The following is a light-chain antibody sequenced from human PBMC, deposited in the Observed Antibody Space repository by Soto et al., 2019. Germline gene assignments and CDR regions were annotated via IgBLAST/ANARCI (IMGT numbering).Light chain of an antibody. CDR2: GAY. Sequence: EIVLTQSPGTLSLSPGERATLSCRASQSVSNNYLAWYQQKPGQAHRLLIYGAYNRATGIQDRFSGSGSGTDFTLTIRRLEPEDFAVFYCKHYDSLPITFGQGTRLEIK. V-gene: IGKV3-20*01. CDR1: QSVSNNY. CDR3: KHYDSLPIT. J-gene: IGKJ5*01.